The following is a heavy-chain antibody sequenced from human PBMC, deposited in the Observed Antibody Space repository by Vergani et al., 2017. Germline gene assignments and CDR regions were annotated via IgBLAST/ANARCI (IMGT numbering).Heavy chain of an antibody. V-gene: IGHV3-23*01. Sequence: EVQLLESGGSLKQPGGSVRLSCAASGFTFSTYAMHWVRQAAGKGLAWVSALTGGGGSTYYADSFKGRFIISRDNSRDTLYLQMNSLRPEDTATYYCVKDAGSYENFFDSWGQGTLVTVSS. D-gene: IGHD1-26*01. CDR2: LTGGGGST. CDR3: VKDAGSYENFFDS. CDR1: GFTFSTYA. J-gene: IGHJ4*02.